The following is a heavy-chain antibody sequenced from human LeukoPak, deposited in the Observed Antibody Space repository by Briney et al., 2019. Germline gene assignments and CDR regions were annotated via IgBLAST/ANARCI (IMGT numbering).Heavy chain of an antibody. V-gene: IGHV4-59*01. J-gene: IGHJ4*02. CDR3: ARVSYSSSWYYFDY. Sequence: PSETLSLTCTVSGGSISSYYWSWIRQPPGKGLEWIGYIYYSGSTNYNPSLKNRVTISVDTSKNQFSLKLSSVTAADTAVYYCARVSYSSSWYYFDYWGQGTLVTVSS. D-gene: IGHD6-13*01. CDR1: GGSISSYY. CDR2: IYYSGST.